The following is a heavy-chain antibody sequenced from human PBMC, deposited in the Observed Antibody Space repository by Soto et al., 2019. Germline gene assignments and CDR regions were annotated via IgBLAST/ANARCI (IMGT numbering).Heavy chain of an antibody. CDR1: GGTFSSYA. J-gene: IGHJ4*02. D-gene: IGHD3-3*01. Sequence: SVKVSCKASGGTFSSYAISWVRQAPGQGLEWMGGIIPIFGTANYAQKFQGRVTITADESTSTAYMELSSLRSEDTAVYYCARTPRAGVVLPYYFDYWGQGTLVTVSS. V-gene: IGHV1-69*13. CDR2: IIPIFGTA. CDR3: ARTPRAGVVLPYYFDY.